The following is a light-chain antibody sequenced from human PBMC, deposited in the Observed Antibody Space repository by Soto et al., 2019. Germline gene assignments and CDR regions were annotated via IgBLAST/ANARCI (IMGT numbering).Light chain of an antibody. CDR2: DAS. CDR3: QQRSDWPMYT. V-gene: IGKV3-11*01. Sequence: ELVLTQSPATLSLSPGERATLSCRASQSVSSYLAWYQQKPGQAPRLLIYDASNRATGIPARFSGSGSGTDLTLTISSLEPEDFAVYYCQQRSDWPMYTFGQGTKLEIK. CDR1: QSVSSY. J-gene: IGKJ2*01.